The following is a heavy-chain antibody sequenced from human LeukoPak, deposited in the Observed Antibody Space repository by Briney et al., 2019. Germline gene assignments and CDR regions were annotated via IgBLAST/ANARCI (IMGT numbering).Heavy chain of an antibody. J-gene: IGHJ4*02. D-gene: IGHD1-26*01. CDR1: GGSISSSSYY. CDR3: ARDQNLVGATGDYYFDY. CDR2: IYYSGST. Sequence: PSETLSLTCTVSGGSISSSSYYWGWIRQPPGKGLEWIGSIYYSGSTYYNPSLKSRVTISVDTSKNQFSLKLSSVTAADTAVYYCARDQNLVGATGDYYFDYWGQGTLVTVSS. V-gene: IGHV4-39*07.